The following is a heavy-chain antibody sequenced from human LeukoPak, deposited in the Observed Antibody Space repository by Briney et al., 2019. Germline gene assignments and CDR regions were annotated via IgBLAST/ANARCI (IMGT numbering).Heavy chain of an antibody. CDR2: ISGSGGST. J-gene: IGHJ4*02. CDR1: GFTFSSYA. Sequence: PGRSLRLSCAASGFTFSSYAMHWVRQAPGKGLEWVSAISGSGGSTYYADSVKGRFTISRDNSKNTLYLQMNSLRAEDTATYYCARDASGPGYWGQGTLVTVSS. CDR3: ARDASGPGY. D-gene: IGHD5-12*01. V-gene: IGHV3-23*01.